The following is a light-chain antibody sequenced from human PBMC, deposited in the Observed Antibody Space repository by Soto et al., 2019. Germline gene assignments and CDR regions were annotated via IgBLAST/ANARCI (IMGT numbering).Light chain of an antibody. V-gene: IGKV4-1*01. Sequence: DIVMTQSPDSLAVSLGERATINCKSSQSVLSSSDNKNYLAWYQQKPGQPPKLLIYWASTRESGVPDRFSGSGSGTDFTLTISSLQAEDVALYYCQQSYSAPLTLGGGTKVDIK. CDR3: QQSYSAPLT. CDR1: QSVLSSSDNKNY. J-gene: IGKJ4*01. CDR2: WAS.